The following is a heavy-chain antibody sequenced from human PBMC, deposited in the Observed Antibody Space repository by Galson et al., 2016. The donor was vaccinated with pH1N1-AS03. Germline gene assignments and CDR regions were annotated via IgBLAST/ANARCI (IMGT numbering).Heavy chain of an antibody. J-gene: IGHJ4*02. CDR1: GFPFSSHW. Sequence: SLRLSCAASGFPFSSHWMHWVRQAPGKGLVWVSRISIDGGHTNHADFVKGRFTISRDNAKNTVYVQMNSLTVEDTAVYYRARSGQYFLGLDYWGPGILVTVSS. D-gene: IGHD2/OR15-2a*01. CDR2: ISIDGGHT. V-gene: IGHV3-74*01. CDR3: ARSGQYFLGLDY.